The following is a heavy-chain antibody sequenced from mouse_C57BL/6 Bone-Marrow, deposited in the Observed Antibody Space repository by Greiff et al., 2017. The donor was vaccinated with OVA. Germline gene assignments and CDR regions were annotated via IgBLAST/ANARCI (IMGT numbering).Heavy chain of an antibody. CDR3: GKTITTVVATYYYAMDY. V-gene: IGHV2-5*01. CDR1: GFSLTSYG. CDR2: IWRGGST. D-gene: IGHD1-1*01. J-gene: IGHJ4*01. Sequence: QVQLQQSGPGLVQPSQSLSITCTVSGFSLTSYGVHWVRQSPGKGLEWLGVIWRGGSTDYNAAFMSRLSITKDNSKSQVFFKMNSLQADDTAIYYCGKTITTVVATYYYAMDYWGQGTSVTVSS.